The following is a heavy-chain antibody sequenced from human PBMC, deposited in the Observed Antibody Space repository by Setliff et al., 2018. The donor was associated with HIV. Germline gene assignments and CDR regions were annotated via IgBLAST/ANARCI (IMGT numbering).Heavy chain of an antibody. CDR1: GYTFSEYA. CDR3: ARWWAAAGCYPAIYHFDS. J-gene: IGHJ4*02. V-gene: IGHV1-3*04. Sequence: ASVKVSCKASGYTFSEYAIHWVRQAPGQRLEWMGRIDTDNGYRRYSPKLQGRVTITKDTSANTAYMELRGLRSEDTAVYYCARWWAAAGCYPAIYHFDSWGQGTLVTVSS. D-gene: IGHD2-2*01. CDR2: IDTDNGYR.